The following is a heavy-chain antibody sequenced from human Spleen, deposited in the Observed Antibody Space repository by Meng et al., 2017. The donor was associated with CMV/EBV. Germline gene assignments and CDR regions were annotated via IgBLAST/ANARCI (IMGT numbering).Heavy chain of an antibody. CDR2: ISAYNGNT. J-gene: IGHJ3*02. V-gene: IGHV1-18*01. CDR3: ARDQAEKQYAFDI. Sequence: ASVKVSCKASRCTFAALYIYWVRQAPGQGLEWMGWISAYNGNTNYAQKLQGRVTMTTDTSTSTAYMELRSLRSDDTAVYYCARDQAEKQYAFDIWGQGTMVTVSS. D-gene: IGHD4-11*01. CDR1: RCTFAALY.